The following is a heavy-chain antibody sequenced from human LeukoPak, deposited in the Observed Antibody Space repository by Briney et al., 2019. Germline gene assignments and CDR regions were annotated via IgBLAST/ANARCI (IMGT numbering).Heavy chain of an antibody. Sequence: PGGSLRLSCAASGFTFSSYSMNWVRQAPGKGLEWVSSISSSSSYIYYAGSVKGRFTISRDNAKNSLYLQMNSLRAEDTAVYYCARGGGYNSFDYWGQGTLVTVSS. CDR1: GFTFSSYS. CDR3: ARGGGYNSFDY. J-gene: IGHJ4*02. CDR2: ISSSSSYI. V-gene: IGHV3-21*01. D-gene: IGHD5-24*01.